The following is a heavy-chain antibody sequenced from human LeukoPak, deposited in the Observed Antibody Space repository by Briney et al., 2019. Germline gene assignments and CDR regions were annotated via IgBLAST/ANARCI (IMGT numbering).Heavy chain of an antibody. CDR1: GYTFTGYY. CDR2: INPNSGCT. V-gene: IGHV1-2*02. D-gene: IGHD3-3*01. Sequence: GASVKVSCKASGYTFTGYYMHWVRQAPGQGLEWMGWINPNSGCTNYAQKFQGRVTMTRDTSISTAYMELSRLRSDDTAVYYCARDPRYDLGWFDPWGQGTLVTVSS. CDR3: ARDPRYDLGWFDP. J-gene: IGHJ5*02.